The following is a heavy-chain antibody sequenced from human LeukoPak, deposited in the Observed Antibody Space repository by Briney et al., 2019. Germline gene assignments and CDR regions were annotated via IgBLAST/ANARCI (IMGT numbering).Heavy chain of an antibody. CDR2: VSSSSSYI. D-gene: IGHD3-9*01. Sequence: GGSLRLSCAASGFTFSSYSMNWVRQAPGKGLEWVSSVSSSSSYIYYADSVKGRFTISRDNAKNSLYLQMNSLRAEDTAVYYCAREHILTGFDYWGQGTLVTVSS. J-gene: IGHJ4*02. V-gene: IGHV3-21*01. CDR1: GFTFSSYS. CDR3: AREHILTGFDY.